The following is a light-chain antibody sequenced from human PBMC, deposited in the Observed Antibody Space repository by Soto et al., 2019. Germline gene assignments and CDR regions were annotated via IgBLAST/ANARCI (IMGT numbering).Light chain of an antibody. V-gene: IGKV1D-8*01. Sequence: VIWMPQSPLLVSASTGDRVTITCRVSQGINNYLAWYQQKPGKAPELLIYATSTLQSGVPSRFSGSGSGTDFTLTITYLQSEDFATYYCQQYYGVPSFGGGTKVDIK. CDR2: ATS. CDR3: QQYYGVPS. J-gene: IGKJ4*01. CDR1: QGINNY.